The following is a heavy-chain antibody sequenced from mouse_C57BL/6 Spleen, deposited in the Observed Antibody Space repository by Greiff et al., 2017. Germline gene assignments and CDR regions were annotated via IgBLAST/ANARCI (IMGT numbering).Heavy chain of an antibody. CDR3: AILYYGRRDNAMDY. CDR2: IDPSDSYT. V-gene: IGHV1-50*01. D-gene: IGHD1-1*01. J-gene: IGHJ4*01. Sequence: QVQLQQPGAELVKPGASVKLSCKASGYTFTSYWMQWVKQRPGQGLEWIGEIDPSDSYTNSNQKFKGKATLTVDTSSSTAYMQLSSLTSEDSAVYDCAILYYGRRDNAMDYWGQGTSVTVSS. CDR1: GYTFTSYW.